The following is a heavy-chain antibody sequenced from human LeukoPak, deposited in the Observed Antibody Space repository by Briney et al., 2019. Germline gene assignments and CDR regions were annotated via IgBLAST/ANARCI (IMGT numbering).Heavy chain of an antibody. CDR1: GGSISSSSYY. Sequence: SETLSLTCTVSGGSISSSSYYWGWIRQPPGKGLEWIGSIYYSGSTYYNPSLKSRVTISVDTSKNQFSLKLSSVTAADTAVYYCARGEDPNYYYYYMDVWGKGTTVTISS. CDR3: ARGEDPNYYYYYMDV. J-gene: IGHJ6*03. V-gene: IGHV4-39*07. CDR2: IYYSGST.